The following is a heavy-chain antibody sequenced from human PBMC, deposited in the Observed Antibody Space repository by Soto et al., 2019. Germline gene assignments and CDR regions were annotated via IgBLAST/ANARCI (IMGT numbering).Heavy chain of an antibody. CDR2: LYHIGST. CDR3: RSSTSCYDESCVDV. J-gene: IGHJ6*02. V-gene: IGHV4-38-2*01. Sequence: PSETLSLTCAVSGCSISSGNYWAWIRQPPGRGLEWIGSLYHIGSTHYNTSLKSRVTISVDTSKNHFSLELSSVTAADTAIYYCRSSTSCYDESCVDVWGQGTMVTVSS. CDR1: GCSISSGNY. D-gene: IGHD2-2*01.